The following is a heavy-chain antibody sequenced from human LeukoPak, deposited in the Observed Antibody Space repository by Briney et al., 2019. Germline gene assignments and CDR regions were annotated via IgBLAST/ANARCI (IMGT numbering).Heavy chain of an antibody. CDR3: AKDRGSSGYYYYYYMDV. CDR2: ISASGVST. D-gene: IGHD6-19*01. Sequence: GGSLRLSCAASGFTFSTYAMSWVRQAPGKGLEWVSLISASGVSTYYADSVKGRFTISRDNSKNTLYLQMDSLRAEDTAVFYCAKDRGSSGYYYYYYMDVWGKGITVTVSS. V-gene: IGHV3-23*01. CDR1: GFTFSTYA. J-gene: IGHJ6*03.